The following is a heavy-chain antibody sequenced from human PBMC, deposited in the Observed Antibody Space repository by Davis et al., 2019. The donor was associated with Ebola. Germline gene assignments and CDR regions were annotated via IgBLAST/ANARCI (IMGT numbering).Heavy chain of an antibody. D-gene: IGHD6-6*01. J-gene: IGHJ6*02. CDR3: ARWGSIAVSYYSYYGMDV. CDR2: INPSGGST. Sequence: AASVKVSCKASGYTFTSYYMHWVRQAPGQGLEWMGIINPSGGSTSYAQKFQGRVTMTRDTSTSTVYMELSSLRSEDTAVYYCARWGSIAVSYYSYYGMDVWGQGTTVTVSS. CDR1: GYTFTSYY. V-gene: IGHV1-46*03.